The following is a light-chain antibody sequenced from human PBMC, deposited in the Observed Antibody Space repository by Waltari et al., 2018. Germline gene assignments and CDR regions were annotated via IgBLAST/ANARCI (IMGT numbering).Light chain of an antibody. CDR1: SSDGGANNF. CDR2: DIN. V-gene: IGLV2-11*01. CDR3: CSCVGRNIYWV. Sequence: QSALTQPRSVSGSPGQSVTISCTGTSSDGGANNFAPWYQHHPDKAPKLTIYDINKRPSGFPDRFSGSKSGNTASLTISGLQAEDEADYYCCSCVGRNIYWVFGGGTKLTVL. J-gene: IGLJ3*02.